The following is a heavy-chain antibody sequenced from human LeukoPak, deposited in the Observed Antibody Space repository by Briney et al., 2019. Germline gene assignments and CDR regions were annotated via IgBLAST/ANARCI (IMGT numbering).Heavy chain of an antibody. CDR2: ISWDGGSS. Sequence: GGSLRLSCAVSGFTFDDLAIHWGRRAPGKGLEWVSLISWDGGSSYYADSVKGRFTISRDNSTNSLYLQMNSLRADDTALDYCATDRSDSSCPDYWGQGTLVTVSS. J-gene: IGHJ4*02. D-gene: IGHD3-22*01. CDR3: ATDRSDSSCPDY. V-gene: IGHV3-43D*03. CDR1: GFTFDDLA.